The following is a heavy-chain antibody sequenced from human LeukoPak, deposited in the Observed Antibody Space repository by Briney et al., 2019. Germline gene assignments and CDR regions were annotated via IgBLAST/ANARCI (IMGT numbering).Heavy chain of an antibody. Sequence: GGSLRLSCAASGFTFSSYDMHWVRQATGKGLEWVSAIGTAGDTYYPGSVKGRFTISRENAKNSLYLQMNSLRAGDTAVYYCARVNILTGCYDYWGQGTLVTVSS. CDR3: ARVNILTGCYDY. J-gene: IGHJ4*02. CDR2: IGTAGDT. V-gene: IGHV3-13*01. D-gene: IGHD3-9*01. CDR1: GFTFSSYD.